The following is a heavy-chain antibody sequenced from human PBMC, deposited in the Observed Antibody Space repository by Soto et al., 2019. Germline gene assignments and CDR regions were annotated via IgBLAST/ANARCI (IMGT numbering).Heavy chain of an antibody. Sequence: GGSLRLSCAASGFTFSSYAMHWVRQAPGKGLEWVAVISYDGSNKYYADSVKGRFTISRDNSKNTLYLQMNSLRAEDTAVYYCARDKYSSGPRDGYNYGYFDYWGQGTLVTVSS. J-gene: IGHJ4*02. CDR3: ARDKYSSGPRDGYNYGYFDY. CDR2: ISYDGSNK. D-gene: IGHD5-12*01. V-gene: IGHV3-30-3*01. CDR1: GFTFSSYA.